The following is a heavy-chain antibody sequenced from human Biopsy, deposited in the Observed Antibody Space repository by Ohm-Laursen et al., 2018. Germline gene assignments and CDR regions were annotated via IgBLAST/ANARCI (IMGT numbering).Heavy chain of an antibody. CDR1: GGSISSSTTYY. J-gene: IGHJ5*02. V-gene: IGHV4-39*01. Sequence: GTLSLTCTVSGGSISSSTTYYWAWLRQPPGKGLEWIGSIYNTETTFYNPSLKSRVTISVDTSTNQFSLRVSSVTAADTALYFCARHPTGFWFDPWGHGTLVTVSS. CDR3: ARHPTGFWFDP. CDR2: IYNTETT.